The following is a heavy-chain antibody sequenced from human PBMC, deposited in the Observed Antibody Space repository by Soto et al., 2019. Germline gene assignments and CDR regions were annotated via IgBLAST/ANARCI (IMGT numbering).Heavy chain of an antibody. D-gene: IGHD3-3*01. CDR1: GFTFSSYA. CDR2: ISYDGSNK. Sequence: PVGSLRLSCAASGFTFSSYAMHWVRQAPGKGLEWVAVISYDGSNKYYADSVKGRFTISRDNSKNTLYLQMNSLRAEDTAVYYCAKDPQYYDFWSGYADYWGQVTLVTVSS. V-gene: IGHV3-30-3*01. CDR3: AKDPQYYDFWSGYADY. J-gene: IGHJ4*02.